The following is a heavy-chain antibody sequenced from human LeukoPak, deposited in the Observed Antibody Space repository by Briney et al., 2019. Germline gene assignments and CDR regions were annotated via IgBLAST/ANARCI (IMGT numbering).Heavy chain of an antibody. CDR3: ARVVTIFGVVLVGDYYYYGMDV. CDR2: ISAYNGNT. V-gene: IGHV1-18*01. Sequence: ASVKVSCKASGYTFTSYGISWVRQAPGHGLEWMGWISAYNGNTNYAQKLQGRVTMTTDTSTSTAYMELRSLRSDDTAVYYCARVVTIFGVVLVGDYYYYGMDVWGQGTTVTVSS. D-gene: IGHD3-3*01. CDR1: GYTFTSYG. J-gene: IGHJ6*02.